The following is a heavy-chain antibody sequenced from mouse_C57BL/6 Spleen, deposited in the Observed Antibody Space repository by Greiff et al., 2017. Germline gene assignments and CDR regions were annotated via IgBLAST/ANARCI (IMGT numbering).Heavy chain of an antibody. CDR1: GFSLTSYG. V-gene: IGHV2-5*01. CDR3: AKKVIGYYAMDY. CDR2: IWRGGST. D-gene: IGHD2-13*01. J-gene: IGHJ4*01. Sequence: VKLVESGPGLVQPSQSLSITCTVSGFSLTSYGVHWVRQSPGKGLEWLGVIWRGGSTDYNAAFMSRLSITKDNSKSQVFFKMNSLQADDTAIYYCAKKVIGYYAMDYWGQGTSVTVSS.